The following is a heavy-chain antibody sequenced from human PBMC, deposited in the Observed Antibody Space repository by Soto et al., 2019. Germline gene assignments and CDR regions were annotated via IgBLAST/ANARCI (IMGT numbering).Heavy chain of an antibody. CDR3: AHRTTVTSGIN. Sequence: QITLKESGPTLVKPTQTLTLTCTFSGFSLTTDGVGVDWIRQPPGKALEWLGLIYWNDEERYRPSLQSRLTITKDPSRNQVVLTMTNTDPVDTATYYCAHRTTVTSGINWGQGTLVTVSS. V-gene: IGHV2-5*01. CDR1: GFSLTTDGVG. CDR2: IYWNDEE. D-gene: IGHD4-4*01. J-gene: IGHJ4*02.